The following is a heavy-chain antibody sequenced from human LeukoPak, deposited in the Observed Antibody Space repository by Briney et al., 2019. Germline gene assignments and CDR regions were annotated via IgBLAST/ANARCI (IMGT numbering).Heavy chain of an antibody. CDR1: GGTFSSYA. CDR3: ARDIQGLRVFDY. J-gene: IGHJ4*02. Sequence: ASVKVSCTGSGGTFSSYAISWVRQAPGQGLEWMGWISAYNGNTNYAQKLQGRVTMTTDTSTSTAYMELRSLRSDDTAVYYCARDIQGLRVFDYWGQGTLVTVSS. V-gene: IGHV1-18*01. D-gene: IGHD4-17*01. CDR2: ISAYNGNT.